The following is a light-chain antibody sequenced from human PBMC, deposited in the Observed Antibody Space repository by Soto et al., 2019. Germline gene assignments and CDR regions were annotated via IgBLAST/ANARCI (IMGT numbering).Light chain of an antibody. Sequence: EIVLTQSPATLSLSPGERATLSCRTSQNVSTSLDWYQQKPGQAPRLLIYDASKRAIGTPARISGSGSGTDFTLTISSLEPEDFAVYYCQQHGASITFGGGTRVENK. V-gene: IGKV3-11*01. J-gene: IGKJ4*01. CDR2: DAS. CDR3: QQHGASIT. CDR1: QNVSTS.